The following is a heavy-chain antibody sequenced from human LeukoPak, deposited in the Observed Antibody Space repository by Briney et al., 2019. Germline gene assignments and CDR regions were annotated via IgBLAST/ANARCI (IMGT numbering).Heavy chain of an antibody. V-gene: IGHV4-39*01. D-gene: IGHD3-22*01. CDR1: GGSISSSSYY. CDR3: AHDSSGNFDY. Sequence: PSETLSLTCTVSGGSISSSSYYWGWIRQPPGKGPEWIGSIYYSGSTYYNPSLKSRVTISVDTSKNQFSLKLSSVTAADTAVYYCAHDSSGNFDYWGQGTLVTVSS. CDR2: IYYSGST. J-gene: IGHJ4*02.